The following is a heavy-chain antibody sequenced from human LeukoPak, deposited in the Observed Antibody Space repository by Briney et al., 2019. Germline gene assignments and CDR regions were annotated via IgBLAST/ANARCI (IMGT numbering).Heavy chain of an antibody. V-gene: IGHV3-53*01. J-gene: IGHJ5*02. CDR2: IISGGSS. D-gene: IGHD6-19*01. Sequence: AGGSLRLSCAASGFTVSSNYMSWVRQAPGKGLEWVSVIISGGSSFYADSVKGRFTISRDNSKNTLFLQMNSLRIEDTAVYYCARGVENSRAWYSDTWGQGTVVIVSS. CDR3: ARGVENSRAWYSDT. CDR1: GFTVSSNY.